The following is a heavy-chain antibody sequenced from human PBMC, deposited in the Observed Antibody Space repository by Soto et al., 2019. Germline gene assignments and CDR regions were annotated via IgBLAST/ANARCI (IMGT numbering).Heavy chain of an antibody. V-gene: IGHV3-33*01. D-gene: IGHD4-17*01. CDR2: IWYDGSNK. CDR3: AVGTVTTSKSAYDI. J-gene: IGHJ3*02. Sequence: GGSLILSCAASGFTFSSYGMHWVRQAPGKGLEWVAVIWYDGSNKYYADSVKGRFTISRDNSKNTLYLQMNSLRAEDTAVYYCAVGTVTTSKSAYDIWGQGTMVTVSS. CDR1: GFTFSSYG.